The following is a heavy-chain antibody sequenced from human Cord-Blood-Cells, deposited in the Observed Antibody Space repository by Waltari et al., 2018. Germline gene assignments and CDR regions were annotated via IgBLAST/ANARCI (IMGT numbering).Heavy chain of an antibody. CDR2: ISYDGSNK. CDR1: GFTFSSYG. CDR3: AKPGELLGYFDY. D-gene: IGHD7-27*01. Sequence: QVQLVESGGGVVQPGRSLRLSCAASGFTFSSYGMHWVRQAPGKGLEWVAVISYDGSNKYYADSVKGRFTISRDNSKNTLYLQMNSLRAEDTAVYYCAKPGELLGYFDYWGQGTLVTVSS. J-gene: IGHJ4*02. V-gene: IGHV3-30*18.